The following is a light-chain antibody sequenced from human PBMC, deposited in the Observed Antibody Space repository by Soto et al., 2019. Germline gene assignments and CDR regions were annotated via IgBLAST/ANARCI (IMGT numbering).Light chain of an antibody. V-gene: IGKV3-20*01. CDR2: GAS. J-gene: IGKJ2*01. Sequence: EIVLTQSPGTLSLSPGERATLSCRASQTVTNNYLAWYQQKPGQAPRLLIYGASSRVTGIPYRFSGSGSGTDFTLTISRLEPEDFAVYYCKQYNKSFMYSFGQGTNLEIK. CDR1: QTVTNNY. CDR3: KQYNKSFMYS.